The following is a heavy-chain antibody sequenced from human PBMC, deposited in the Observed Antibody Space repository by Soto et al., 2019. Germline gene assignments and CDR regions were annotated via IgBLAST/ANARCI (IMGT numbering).Heavy chain of an antibody. CDR3: AREFSGYSSSWYGY. J-gene: IGHJ4*02. CDR2: IIPILGIA. Sequence: SVKVSCKASGGTFSSYTSSWVRQAPGQGLEWMGRIIPILGIANYAQKSQGRVTITADKSTSTAYMELSSLRSEDTAVYYCAREFSGYSSSWYGYWGQGTLVTVSS. CDR1: GGTFSSYT. V-gene: IGHV1-69*04. D-gene: IGHD6-13*01.